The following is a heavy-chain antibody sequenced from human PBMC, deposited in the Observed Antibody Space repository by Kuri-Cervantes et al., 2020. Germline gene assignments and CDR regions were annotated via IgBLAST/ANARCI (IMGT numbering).Heavy chain of an antibody. J-gene: IGHJ6*03. CDR1: GFPFSTHA. Sequence: GGSLRLSCAASGFPFSTHAIHWVRQAPGKGLEWVTAILYEGSEKYYADSVKGRFTISRDNSKNTLYLQMGSLRAEDMAVYYCARGVRGPRENYMDVWGKGTTVTVSS. CDR3: ARGVRGPRENYMDV. V-gene: IGHV3-30*14. CDR2: ILYEGSEK. D-gene: IGHD3-10*01.